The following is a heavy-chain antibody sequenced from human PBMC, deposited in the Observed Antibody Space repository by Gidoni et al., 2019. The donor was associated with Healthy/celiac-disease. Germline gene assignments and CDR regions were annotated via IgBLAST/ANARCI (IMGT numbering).Heavy chain of an antibody. CDR1: GYTFTSYD. D-gene: IGHD6-6*01. V-gene: IGHV1-8*01. CDR3: ATLAARMNYYYYGMDV. J-gene: IGHJ6*02. Sequence: QVQLVQSGAEVKKPGASVKVSCKASGYTFTSYDINWVQQATGQGLDWMGWMNPNRGNTGYAQKFQGRVTMTRNTSISTAYMELSSLRSEDTAVYYCATLAARMNYYYYGMDVWGQGTTVTVSS. CDR2: MNPNRGNT.